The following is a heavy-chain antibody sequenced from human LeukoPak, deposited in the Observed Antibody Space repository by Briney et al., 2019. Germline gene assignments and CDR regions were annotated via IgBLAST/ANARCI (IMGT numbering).Heavy chain of an antibody. CDR3: ATPGVRDYYYYLDV. J-gene: IGHJ6*03. D-gene: IGHD2-21*01. V-gene: IGHV3-48*04. CDR1: GFTLSAYS. Sequence: GESLRLSCAASGFTLSAYSINWVRQAPGKGLEWIAYMSSSMNTIYYADAVKGRFTVSRDNANNSVHLQMSSLRAEDTAVYYCATPGVRDYYYYLDVWGTGTTVTVSS. CDR2: MSSSMNTI.